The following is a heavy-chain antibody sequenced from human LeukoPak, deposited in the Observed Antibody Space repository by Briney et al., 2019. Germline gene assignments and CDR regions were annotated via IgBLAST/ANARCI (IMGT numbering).Heavy chain of an antibody. CDR3: AHSNRFTILPTDQ. D-gene: IGHD3-9*01. Sequence: ASVKVSCKASGHTVIIYAISWVRQAPRQGLEWMGWITPYNGQTNYAQKVQGRVTMTADTSTNTVYMEVRSLTFDDAAVYYCAHSNRFTILPTDQWGQGTLVTVSS. CDR2: ITPYNGQT. J-gene: IGHJ4*02. CDR1: GHTVIIYA. V-gene: IGHV1-18*01.